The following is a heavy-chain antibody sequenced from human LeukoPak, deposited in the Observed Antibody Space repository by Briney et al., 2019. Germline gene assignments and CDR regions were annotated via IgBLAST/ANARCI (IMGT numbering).Heavy chain of an antibody. Sequence: GGSLKLSCAASGFTFSGSAMHWVRQASGKGLEWVGRIRSKANSYATAYAASVKGRFTISRDDSKNTAYLQMNSLKTEDTAVYYCTRTHYDILTGWCMDVWGQGTTVTVSS. V-gene: IGHV3-73*01. CDR1: GFTFSGSA. J-gene: IGHJ6*02. CDR2: IRSKANSYAT. D-gene: IGHD3-9*01. CDR3: TRTHYDILTGWCMDV.